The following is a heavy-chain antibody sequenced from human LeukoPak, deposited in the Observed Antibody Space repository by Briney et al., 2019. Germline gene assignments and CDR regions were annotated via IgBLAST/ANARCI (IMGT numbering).Heavy chain of an antibody. CDR3: ARDHFVVGECGDPHQCRYDYHGMDV. D-gene: IGHD2-15*01. Sequence: PSETLSLTCTVSGGSISRYYWSWLRQPPGKGLEWIGFIYYTGRTNYNPSLQSRVSISVDPSSDQFSLKLNSVTAADAAVYYCARDHFVVGECGDPHQCRYDYHGMDVWGQGTAVTVSS. J-gene: IGHJ6*02. V-gene: IGHV4-59*01. CDR2: IYYTGRT. CDR1: GGSISRYY.